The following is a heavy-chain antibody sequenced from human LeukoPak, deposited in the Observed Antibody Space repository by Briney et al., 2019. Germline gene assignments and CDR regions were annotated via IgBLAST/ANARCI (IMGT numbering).Heavy chain of an antibody. CDR3: ARGSPDSPGTIFGVVAGSYYFDY. V-gene: IGHV4-30-2*01. D-gene: IGHD3-3*01. Sequence: DPSETLSLTCDVSGGSISSGLYSWNWIRQPPGKGLEWIGYIYHSGSTYYNPSLYSRITISVDRSKNQFSLKLNSITAADTAVYYCARGSPDSPGTIFGVVAGSYYFDYWGQGTLVTVSS. J-gene: IGHJ4*02. CDR1: GGSISSGLYS. CDR2: IYHSGST.